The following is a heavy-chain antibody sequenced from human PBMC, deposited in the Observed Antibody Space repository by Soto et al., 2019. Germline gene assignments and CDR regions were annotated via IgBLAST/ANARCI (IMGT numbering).Heavy chain of an antibody. D-gene: IGHD2-15*01. CDR3: ARIIVVVVAATRFDP. Sequence: QVTLKESGPVLVKPTETLTLTCTVSGFSLSNARMGVSWIRQPPGKALEWLAHIFSNDEKSYSTSLKSRLTISQDPSKSQVVLTMTNMDPVDTATYYCARIIVVVVAATRFDPLGQGTLVTVSS. J-gene: IGHJ5*02. CDR2: IFSNDEK. CDR1: GFSLSNARMG. V-gene: IGHV2-26*01.